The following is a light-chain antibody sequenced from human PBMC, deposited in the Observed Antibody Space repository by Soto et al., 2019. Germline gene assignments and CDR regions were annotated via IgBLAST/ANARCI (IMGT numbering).Light chain of an antibody. V-gene: IGLV2-8*01. CDR1: SSDVGGYNY. CDR2: EVN. CDR3: YSYAGSHNV. J-gene: IGLJ1*01. Sequence: QSALTQPPSASGSPGQSVTISCTGTSSDVGGYNYVSWYQQHPGRAPRLMIYEVNKRPSGVPDRFSGSKSGDTASLTVSGLQAEDEADYYCYSYAGSHNVFGTGTQAHRP.